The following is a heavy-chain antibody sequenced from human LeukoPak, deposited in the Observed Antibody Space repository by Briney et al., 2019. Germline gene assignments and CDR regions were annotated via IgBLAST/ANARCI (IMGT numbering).Heavy chain of an antibody. CDR2: IYYSGST. V-gene: IGHV4-39*07. J-gene: IGHJ5*02. Sequence: PSETLSLTCTVSGGSISSSNYYWGWIRQPPGPGPEWIGIIYYSGSTYHNPSLKSRVTISMDTSKNQFSLKLSSVTASDTAVYYCARVLLSGMLTQDWFDPWGQGTLVTVSS. CDR3: ARVLLSGMLTQDWFDP. D-gene: IGHD4-23*01. CDR1: GGSISSSNYY.